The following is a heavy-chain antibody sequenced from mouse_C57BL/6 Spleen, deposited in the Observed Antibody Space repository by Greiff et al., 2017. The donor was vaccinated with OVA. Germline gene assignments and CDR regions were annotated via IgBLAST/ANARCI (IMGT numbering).Heavy chain of an antibody. Sequence: QVQLMESGPGLVQPSQSLSITCTASGFALTSYGVNWVRQSPGKGLEWLGGIWSGGSTDYYAAFISRLSISKDNSKSQVFFKMNSLQADDTAIYDSARTYGNYQAGFAYWGQGTLVTVSA. CDR3: ARTYGNYQAGFAY. CDR1: GFALTSYG. J-gene: IGHJ3*01. D-gene: IGHD2-1*01. V-gene: IGHV2-2*01. CDR2: IWSGGST.